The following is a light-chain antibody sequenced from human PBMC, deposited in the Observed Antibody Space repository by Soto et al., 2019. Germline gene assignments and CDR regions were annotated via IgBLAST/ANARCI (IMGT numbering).Light chain of an antibody. J-gene: IGLJ3*02. CDR2: EVS. CDR1: SSDVGSYKL. Sequence: SVLTQPASVSGSPGQSITISCTVTSSDVGSYKLVSWYQQHPGKAPKLMIYEVSKRPSGVSNHFSGSKSGNTASLTISGLQTEDEADYYCCSYAGSITRWVFGGGTKLTVL. V-gene: IGLV2-23*02. CDR3: CSYAGSITRWV.